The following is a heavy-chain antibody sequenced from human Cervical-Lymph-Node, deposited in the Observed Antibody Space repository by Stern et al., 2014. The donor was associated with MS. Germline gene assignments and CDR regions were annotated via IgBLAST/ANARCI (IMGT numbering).Heavy chain of an antibody. D-gene: IGHD1-14*01. CDR3: ARHGGPNWNHEAHNWFDP. CDR2: ISPGTSDT. J-gene: IGHJ5*02. V-gene: IGHV5-51*01. CDR1: GFSFTTYW. Sequence: EVQLVESGAEVKEPGESLKISCKGSGFSFTTYWIGWVRQMPGKGLEWMGIISPGTSDTRYSPSFQGQVTIPADKSISTAYLQWSSLKASDSAMYYCARHGGPNWNHEAHNWFDPWGQGTLVTVSS.